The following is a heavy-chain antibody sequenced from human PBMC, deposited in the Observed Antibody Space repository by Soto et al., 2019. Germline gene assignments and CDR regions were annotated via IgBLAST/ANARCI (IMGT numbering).Heavy chain of an antibody. Sequence: ASVKGSCTASGSTFTSYYMHWVRQAPGQGPEWMGIFNPSGGSTTYAQKFQGRVTMTGDTSTSTVYMELSSLRSEDTAVYYCARDGPSGSYNLDYWGQGTLVTVSS. CDR1: GSTFTSYY. CDR2: FNPSGGST. CDR3: ARDGPSGSYNLDY. V-gene: IGHV1-46*01. J-gene: IGHJ4*02. D-gene: IGHD1-26*01.